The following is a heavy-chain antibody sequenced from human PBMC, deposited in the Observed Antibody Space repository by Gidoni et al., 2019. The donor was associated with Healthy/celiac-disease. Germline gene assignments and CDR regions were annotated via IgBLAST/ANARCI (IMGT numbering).Heavy chain of an antibody. D-gene: IGHD5-12*01. V-gene: IGHV3-23*01. CDR3: AKDTIVATIPFDY. Sequence: EVQLLESGGGLVQPGGSLRLSCAASGFPFSSYARSWVRQAPGKGLEWVSAISGSGGSTYYADSVKGRFTISRDNSKNTLYLQMNSLRAEDTAVYYCAKDTIVATIPFDYWGQGTLVTVSS. CDR1: GFPFSSYA. CDR2: ISGSGGST. J-gene: IGHJ4*02.